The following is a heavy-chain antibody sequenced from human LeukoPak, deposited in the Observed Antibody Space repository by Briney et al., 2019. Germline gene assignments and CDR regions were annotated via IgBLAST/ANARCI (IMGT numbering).Heavy chain of an antibody. CDR3: ARDSHDYGDSLRVEY. CDR1: GFTFSTYW. J-gene: IGHJ4*02. CDR2: LKQDGSEK. D-gene: IGHD4-17*01. V-gene: IGHV3-7*01. Sequence: GGSLRLSCAASGFTFSTYWMSWVRQAPGKGLEWVANLKQDGSEKNYVDSVKGRFTIPRDNAKNSLYLQMNSLRAEDTAVYYCARDSHDYGDSLRVEYWGQGTLVTVSS.